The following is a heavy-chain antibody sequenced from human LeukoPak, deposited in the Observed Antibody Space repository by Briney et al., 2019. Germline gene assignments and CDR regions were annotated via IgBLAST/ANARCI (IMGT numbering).Heavy chain of an antibody. D-gene: IGHD3-10*01. Sequence: SETLSLTCAVYGGSFSGYYWSWIRQPPGKGLEWIGEINHSGSTNYNPSLKSRVTISADTSKNQFSLKLSSVTAADTAVYYCARSSEGITMVRGVKLYGMDVRGKGTTVTVSS. J-gene: IGHJ6*04. V-gene: IGHV4-34*01. CDR2: INHSGST. CDR1: GGSFSGYY. CDR3: ARSSEGITMVRGVKLYGMDV.